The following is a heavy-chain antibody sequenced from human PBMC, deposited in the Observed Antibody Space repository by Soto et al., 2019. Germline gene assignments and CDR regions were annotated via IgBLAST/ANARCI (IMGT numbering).Heavy chain of an antibody. CDR3: ARGSMAIFGVVIMGANWFDP. CDR2: IYYSGST. CDR1: GGSFSSGSYY. Sequence: SETLSLTCTVSGGSFSSGSYYWSWILQPPGKGLEWIGYIYYSGSTNYNPSLKSRVTISVDTSKNQFSLKLSSVTAADTAVYYCARGSMAIFGVVIMGANWFDPWGQGTLVTVSS. V-gene: IGHV4-61*01. D-gene: IGHD3-3*01. J-gene: IGHJ5*02.